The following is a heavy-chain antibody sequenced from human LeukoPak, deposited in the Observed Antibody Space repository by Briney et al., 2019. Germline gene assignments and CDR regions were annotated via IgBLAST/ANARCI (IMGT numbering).Heavy chain of an antibody. CDR3: ARGGYQLLWGDY. V-gene: IGHV1-2*02. CDR2: IKPNSGGT. CDR1: GYTFTGYY. D-gene: IGHD2-2*01. Sequence: ASVKVSCKASGYTFTGYYIHWVRQAPGQGLEWMGWIKPNSGGTNYAQKFQGRVTVTRDTSISTAYMELSSLRSDDTAVYFCARGGYQLLWGDYWGQGTLVTVSS. J-gene: IGHJ4*02.